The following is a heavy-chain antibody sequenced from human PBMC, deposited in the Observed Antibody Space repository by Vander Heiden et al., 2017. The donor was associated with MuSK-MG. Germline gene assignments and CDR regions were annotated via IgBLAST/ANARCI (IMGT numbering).Heavy chain of an antibody. J-gene: IGHJ4*02. D-gene: IGHD3-10*01. CDR2: ISSSSSYI. CDR1: GFTFSSHS. V-gene: IGHV3-21*01. CDR3: ARDPYYGSGSYYIDFDY. Sequence: EVQLVESVGGLVKPGGSLRLSCAASGFTFSSHSKNWVRQAPGKGLEWVSSISSSSSYIYYADSVKGRFTISRDNAKNSLYLQMNSLRAEDTAVYYCARDPYYGSGSYYIDFDYWGQGTLVTVSS.